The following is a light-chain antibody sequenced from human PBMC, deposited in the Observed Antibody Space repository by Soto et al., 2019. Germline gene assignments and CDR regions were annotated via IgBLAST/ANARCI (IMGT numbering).Light chain of an antibody. CDR2: AAS. CDR1: QGISKY. Sequence: DIQMTQSPSAMSASVGDRVTITCRASQGISKYLAWFQQRPGKAPRRLVYAASSLQSGVPSRFSGSGSGTEFTLTISSLQPEDFGTYYCLQHTYYPWTFGQGTKVEIX. V-gene: IGKV1-17*03. J-gene: IGKJ1*01. CDR3: LQHTYYPWT.